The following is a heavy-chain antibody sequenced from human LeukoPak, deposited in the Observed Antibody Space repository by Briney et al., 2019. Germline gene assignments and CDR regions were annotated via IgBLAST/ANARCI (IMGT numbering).Heavy chain of an antibody. V-gene: IGHV1-2*06. D-gene: IGHD3-22*01. CDR2: INPNSGGT. CDR3: ARSSPTYYFDSSGYYYGDY. J-gene: IGHJ4*02. CDR1: AYSFTDYY. Sequence: ASVKVSCKASAYSFTDYYIHWVRQAPGPGLEWVGRINPNSGGTDYAQQFQGRVTMTRDTSISTAYMELSRLRSDDTAVYYCARSSPTYYFDSSGYYYGDYWGQGTLVIVSS.